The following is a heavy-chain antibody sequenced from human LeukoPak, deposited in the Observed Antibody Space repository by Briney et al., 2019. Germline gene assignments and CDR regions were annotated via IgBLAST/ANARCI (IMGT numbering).Heavy chain of an antibody. CDR2: MNPNSGNT. D-gene: IGHD3-3*01. CDR1: GYTFTSYD. CDR3: ARGPLYYDFWRGYSDYFDY. J-gene: IGHJ4*02. V-gene: IGHV1-8*03. Sequence: ASVKVSCKASGYTFTSYDINWVRQAPGQGLEWMGWMNPNSGNTGYAQKFQGRVTITRNTSISTAYMELSSLRSEDTAVYYCARGPLYYDFWRGYSDYFDYWGQGTLVTVSS.